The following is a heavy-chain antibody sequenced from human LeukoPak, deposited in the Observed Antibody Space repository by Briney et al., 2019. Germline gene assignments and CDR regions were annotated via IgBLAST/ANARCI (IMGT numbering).Heavy chain of an antibody. Sequence: GGSLRLSCAASGFTVSTNYMSWVRQAPGKGLEWVSVIYSGGSTYYADSVKGRFTISRDNSKNTLYLQMNSLRAEDTAVYYCARDRGLSEYYDSSGYLDYWGQGTLVTVSS. J-gene: IGHJ4*02. CDR1: GFTVSTNY. D-gene: IGHD3-22*01. V-gene: IGHV3-66*01. CDR3: ARDRGLSEYYDSSGYLDY. CDR2: IYSGGST.